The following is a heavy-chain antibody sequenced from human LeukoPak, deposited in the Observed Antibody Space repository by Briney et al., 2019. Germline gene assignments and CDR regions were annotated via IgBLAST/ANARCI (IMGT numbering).Heavy chain of an antibody. D-gene: IGHD6-13*01. J-gene: IGHJ5*02. V-gene: IGHV4-59*01. CDR3: ARARSTSWYFP. CDR2: IYYSGST. Sequence: RASETLSLTCTVSGGSISSYYWSWIRQPPGKGLEWIGYIYYSGSTNYNPSLESRVTISIDTSKNQFSLKLSSVTAADTAVYYCARARSTSWYFPWGQGTLVTVSS. CDR1: GGSISSYY.